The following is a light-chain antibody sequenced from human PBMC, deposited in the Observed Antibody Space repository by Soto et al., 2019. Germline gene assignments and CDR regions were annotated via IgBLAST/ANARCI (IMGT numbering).Light chain of an antibody. CDR1: QSVSSSY. Sequence: EIVLTQSPGTLSLSPGERATLSCRASQSVSSSYLAWYQQKPGQAPRLLIYGASSRATSITDRFSGSGSGTDFTLTISRLEPEDFAVYYCKQYGSSQYTFGQGTKLEIK. V-gene: IGKV3-20*01. CDR3: KQYGSSQYT. J-gene: IGKJ2*01. CDR2: GAS.